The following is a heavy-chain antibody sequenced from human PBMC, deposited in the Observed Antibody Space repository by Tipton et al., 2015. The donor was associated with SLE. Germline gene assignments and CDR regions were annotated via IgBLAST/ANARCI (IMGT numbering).Heavy chain of an antibody. CDR2: IYYSGST. D-gene: IGHD2-2*02. J-gene: IGHJ4*02. V-gene: IGHV4-59*01. CDR3: ARGLGYCSSATCYTGDTIYYFDY. Sequence: TLSLTCTVSGGSISTYYWSWIRQPPGKGLEWIGYIYYSGSTDYNPSLKSRVTMSVDTSKNQFSLRLNSVTAADTAVYYCARGLGYCSSATCYTGDTIYYFDYWGQGTLVTVSS. CDR1: GGSISTYY.